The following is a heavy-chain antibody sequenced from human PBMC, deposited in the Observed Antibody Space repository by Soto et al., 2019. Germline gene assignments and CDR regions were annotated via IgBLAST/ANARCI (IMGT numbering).Heavy chain of an antibody. Sequence: GASVKVSCKASGYSFTDYHIHWVRQAPGQGLEWLGRINPKSGGTSTAQKFQGWVTMTTGTSIRPASMELSRLRSDDTAVYYCARAGAGTIFGVVIKNYYYYGMDVWGQGTTVTVSS. CDR3: ARAGAGTIFGVVIKNYYYYGMDV. D-gene: IGHD3-3*01. CDR1: GYSFTDYH. V-gene: IGHV1-2*04. CDR2: INPKSGGT. J-gene: IGHJ6*02.